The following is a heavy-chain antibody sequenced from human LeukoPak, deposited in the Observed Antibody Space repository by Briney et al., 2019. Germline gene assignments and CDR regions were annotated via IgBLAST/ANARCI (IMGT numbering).Heavy chain of an antibody. D-gene: IGHD2-2*01. J-gene: IGHJ4*02. CDR3: ARGSGSTSWDY. V-gene: IGHV3-21*01. CDR2: ISSSSSYI. CDR1: GFTFSSYA. Sequence: GGSLRLSCAASGFTFSSYAMNWVRQAPGKGLEWVSSISSSSSYIYYADSVKGRFTISRDNAKNSLYLQMNSLRAEDTAVYYCARGSGSTSWDYWGQGTLVTVSS.